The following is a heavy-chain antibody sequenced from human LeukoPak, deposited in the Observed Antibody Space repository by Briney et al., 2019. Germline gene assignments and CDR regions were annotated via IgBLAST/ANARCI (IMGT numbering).Heavy chain of an antibody. Sequence: PGGSLRLSCAASGFTVSNNYMNWVRQAPGKGLEWVSVIYSGGSTHYADSVKGRFTISRDNSKNTLYLQMNSLRAEDTAVYYCAGGFCSGGSCYAVYFAYWGQGTLVTVSS. J-gene: IGHJ4*02. CDR3: AGGFCSGGSCYAVYFAY. D-gene: IGHD2-15*01. V-gene: IGHV3-53*01. CDR1: GFTVSNNY. CDR2: IYSGGST.